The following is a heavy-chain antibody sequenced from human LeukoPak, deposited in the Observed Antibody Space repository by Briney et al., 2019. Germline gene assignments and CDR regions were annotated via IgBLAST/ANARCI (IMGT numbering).Heavy chain of an antibody. J-gene: IGHJ4*02. CDR3: ARKVMGATSFDY. Sequence: KPSETLSLTCTVSGGSISSYYWSWIRQPPGKGLEWIGYIYYSGSTNYNPSLKSRVTISVDTSKNQFSLKLSSVTAADTAVYYCARKVMGATSFDYWGQGTLVTVSS. D-gene: IGHD1-26*01. CDR2: IYYSGST. V-gene: IGHV4-59*01. CDR1: GGSISSYY.